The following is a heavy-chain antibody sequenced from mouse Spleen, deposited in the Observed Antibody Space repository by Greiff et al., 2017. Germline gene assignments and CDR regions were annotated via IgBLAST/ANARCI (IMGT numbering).Heavy chain of an antibody. J-gene: IGHJ2*01. CDR2: ISDGGSYT. CDR1: GFTFSSYA. Sequence: EVQGVESGGGLVKPGGSLKLSCAASGFTFSSYAMSWVRQTPEKRLEWVATISDGGSYTYYPDNVKGRFTISRDNAKNNLYLQMSHLKSEDTAMYYCARDRRYYGSSLYYFDYWGQGTTLTVSS. CDR3: ARDRRYYGSSLYYFDY. V-gene: IGHV5-4*01. D-gene: IGHD1-1*01.